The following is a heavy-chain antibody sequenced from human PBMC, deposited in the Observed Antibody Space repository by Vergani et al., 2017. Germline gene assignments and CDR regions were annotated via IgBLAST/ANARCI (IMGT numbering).Heavy chain of an antibody. D-gene: IGHD2-2*01. J-gene: IGHJ6*03. V-gene: IGHV4-34*01. CDR2: INHSGST. CDR3: ARGRYCSSTGCSSHYYYYYMDV. CDR1: GGSFSGYY. Sequence: QVQLQQWGAGLLKPSETLSLTCAVYGGSFSGYYWSWIRQPPGKGLEWIGEINHSGSTNYNPSLKSRVTISVDTSKNQFSLKLSSVTAADTAVYYCARGRYCSSTGCSSHYYYYYMDVWGKGTTVTVSS.